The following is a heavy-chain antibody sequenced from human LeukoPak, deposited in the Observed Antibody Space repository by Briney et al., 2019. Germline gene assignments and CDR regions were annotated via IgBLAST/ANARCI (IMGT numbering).Heavy chain of an antibody. Sequence: PGGSLRLSCAASGFTFSSYGMHWVRQAPGKGLEWVAVISYDGSNKFYADSVKGRFTISRDNSKNTLYLQMDSLRAEDTAVYYCASDANWGSTDYWGQGTLVIVSS. CDR1: GFTFSSYG. D-gene: IGHD7-27*01. V-gene: IGHV3-30*19. J-gene: IGHJ4*02. CDR2: ISYDGSNK. CDR3: ASDANWGSTDY.